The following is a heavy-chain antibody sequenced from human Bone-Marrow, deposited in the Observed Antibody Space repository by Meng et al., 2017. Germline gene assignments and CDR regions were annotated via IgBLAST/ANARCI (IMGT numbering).Heavy chain of an antibody. J-gene: IGHJ4*02. CDR1: GGSFSDYY. CDR2: INHSGST. CDR3: ARGPTTMAHDFDY. D-gene: IGHD4-11*01. V-gene: IGHV4-34*01. Sequence: QGQLQQWGAGLLKPSETLSLTCVVSGGSFSDYYWSWIRQPPGKGLEWIGEINHSGSTNYNPSLESRATISVDTSQNNLSLKLSSVTAADSAMYYCARGPTTMAHDFDYWGQGTLVTVSS.